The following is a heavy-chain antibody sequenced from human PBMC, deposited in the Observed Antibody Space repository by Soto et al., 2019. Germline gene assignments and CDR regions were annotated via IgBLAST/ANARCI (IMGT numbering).Heavy chain of an antibody. CDR1: GYRFTGFW. V-gene: IGHV5-10-1*01. Sequence: GESLKISCQGSGYRFTGFWPNWVRQRPGKGLEWVGRIDPNDSFINYSPPFEGHVTISADKSISTAYLQWTRLQAADTAIYYCARPASGGSRDAFDIWGQGTMVTVSS. J-gene: IGHJ3*02. CDR3: ARPASGGSRDAFDI. D-gene: IGHD2-15*01. CDR2: IDPNDSFI.